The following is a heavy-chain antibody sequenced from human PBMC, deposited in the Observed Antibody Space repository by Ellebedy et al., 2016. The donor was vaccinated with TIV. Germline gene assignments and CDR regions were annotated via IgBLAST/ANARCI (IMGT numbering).Heavy chain of an antibody. CDR3: ARELRWFEEPRYDH. V-gene: IGHV4-39*07. J-gene: IGHJ4*02. Sequence: GSLRLXCTVSGASISSSSYTWGWIRQPPGKGLEWIASISDRGTTYYNPSLKSRATISLDTSKNQFSLRLNSLTAADTAIYYCARELRWFEEPRYDHWGQGTHVIVSS. D-gene: IGHD3-10*01. CDR2: ISDRGTT. CDR1: GASISSSSYT.